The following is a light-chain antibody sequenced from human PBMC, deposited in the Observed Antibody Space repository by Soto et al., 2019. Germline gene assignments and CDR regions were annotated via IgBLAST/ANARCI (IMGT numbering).Light chain of an antibody. V-gene: IGKV1-8*01. CDR3: QQYYSYPST. CDR1: QGISSY. Sequence: AIRMTQSPSSFSASTGDRVTITCRASQGISSYLAWYQQKPGKAPKLLIYAASTLQSGVPSRFSGSGSGTDFTLTISCLQSEDFATYYCQQYYSYPSTFGQGTEVEIK. CDR2: AAS. J-gene: IGKJ1*01.